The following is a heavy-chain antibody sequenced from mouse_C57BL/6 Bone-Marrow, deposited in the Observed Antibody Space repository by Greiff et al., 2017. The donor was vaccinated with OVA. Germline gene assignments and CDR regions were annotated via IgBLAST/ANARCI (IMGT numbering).Heavy chain of an antibody. J-gene: IGHJ1*03. CDR2: IYPRSGNT. V-gene: IGHV1-81*01. CDR3: ARGLRRYFDV. D-gene: IGHD2-4*01. Sequence: VKLVESGAELARPGASVKLSCKASGYTFTSYGISWVKQRTGQGLEWIGEIYPRSGNTYYNEKFKGKATLTADKSSSTAYMELRSLTSEDSAVYFCARGLRRYFDVWGTGTTVTVSS. CDR1: GYTFTSYG.